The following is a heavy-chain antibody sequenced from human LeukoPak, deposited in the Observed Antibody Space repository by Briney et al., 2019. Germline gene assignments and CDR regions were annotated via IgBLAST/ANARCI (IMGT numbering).Heavy chain of an antibody. CDR2: ISGSGGST. J-gene: IGHJ4*02. D-gene: IGHD5-18*01. CDR1: GFSFSTYA. Sequence: GALRLSCAASGFSFSTYAMSWVRQIPGKGLEWVSAISGSGGSTYYADSVKGRFTISRDNSKNTLYLQMNSLRAEDTAVYYCGQGDTAMANFDYWGQGTLVTVSS. V-gene: IGHV3-23*01. CDR3: GQGDTAMANFDY.